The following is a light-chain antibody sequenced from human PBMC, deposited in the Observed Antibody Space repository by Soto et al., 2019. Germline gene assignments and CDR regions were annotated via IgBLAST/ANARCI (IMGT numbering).Light chain of an antibody. Sequence: DVVMTQSPLSLPVPLGQPASISCRSSQGLVLSDGNTYLSWFHQRPGQSPRRLIYTISDRASGVPDRVSGSGSGTDFTLKISGLEAEDVGVYYCMQRAHWPWTFGPGTKVEV. V-gene: IGKV2-30*01. CDR2: TIS. CDR3: MQRAHWPWT. CDR1: QGLVLSDGNTY. J-gene: IGKJ1*01.